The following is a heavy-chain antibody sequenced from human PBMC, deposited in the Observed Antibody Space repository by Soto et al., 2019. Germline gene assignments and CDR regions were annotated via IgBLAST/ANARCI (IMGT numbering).Heavy chain of an antibody. V-gene: IGHV3-15*07. Sequence: PGGSLRLSCAASGFSFSNAGMNWVRQAPGEGLEWVGRIKTKTDGGTTDYSAPVKGRFTISRDDSKNTLYLQMNSLKTEDTAVYYCTTDQGTAWNDYWGQGTLVTVSS. CDR2: IKTKTDGGTT. D-gene: IGHD1-1*01. J-gene: IGHJ4*02. CDR1: GFSFSNAG. CDR3: TTDQGTAWNDY.